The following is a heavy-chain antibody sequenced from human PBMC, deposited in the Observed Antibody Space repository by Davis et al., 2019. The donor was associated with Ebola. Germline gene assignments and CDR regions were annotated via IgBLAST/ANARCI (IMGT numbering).Heavy chain of an antibody. CDR1: GFTVSSNY. Sequence: GESLKISCAASGFTVSSNYMNWVRQAPGKGLEWVSVIYSGGTTHYADSVRGRFTISRDNSKNTLYLQMNGLRVEDTAIYYCAKDTSNIWFDIWGQGTNVTVSS. J-gene: IGHJ3*02. V-gene: IGHV3-53*01. CDR2: IYSGGTT. CDR3: AKDTSNIWFDI. D-gene: IGHD1-26*01.